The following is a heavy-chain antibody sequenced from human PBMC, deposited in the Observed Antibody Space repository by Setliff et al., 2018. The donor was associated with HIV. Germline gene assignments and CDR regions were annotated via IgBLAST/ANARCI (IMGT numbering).Heavy chain of an antibody. J-gene: IGHJ6*03. CDR3: ARHVPDYDFWSGSPAHYYYYYMDV. CDR2: IDYSGTT. V-gene: IGHV4-39*01. Sequence: PSETLSLTCTVSGGSINSGSYFWSWIRQPAGKGLEWIGAIDYSGTTYYNPSLKSRLTISVDTSKNLFSLRVTSVTAADTAIYYCARHVPDYDFWSGSPAHYYYYYMDVWGKGTTVTVSS. CDR1: GGSINSGSYF. D-gene: IGHD3-3*01.